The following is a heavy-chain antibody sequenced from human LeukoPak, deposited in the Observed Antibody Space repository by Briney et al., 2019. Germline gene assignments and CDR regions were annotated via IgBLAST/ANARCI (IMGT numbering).Heavy chain of an antibody. Sequence: ASVKVSCKASGYTFTSYYMHWVRQAPGQGLEWMGIINPSGGSTSYAQKFQGRVTMTRDTSTSTVYMELSSLRSDDTAVYYCARELVDCSSTSCYYYYGMDVWGQGTTVTVSS. CDR3: ARELVDCSSTSCYYYYGMDV. CDR1: GYTFTSYY. D-gene: IGHD2-2*01. V-gene: IGHV1-46*01. CDR2: INPSGGST. J-gene: IGHJ6*02.